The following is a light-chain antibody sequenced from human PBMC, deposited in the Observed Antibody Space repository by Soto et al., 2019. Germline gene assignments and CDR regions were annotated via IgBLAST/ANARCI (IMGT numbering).Light chain of an antibody. J-gene: IGLJ2*01. CDR1: SSNIGAGYD. CDR2: GNS. Sequence: QPVLTQPPSVSGAPGQRVTISCTGSSSNIGAGYDVHWYQQLPGTAPKLLIYGNSNRPSGVPDRFFGSKSGTSASLAITGLQAEDEADYYCQSYDSSLSGLLFGGGTKVTVL. V-gene: IGLV1-40*01. CDR3: QSYDSSLSGLL.